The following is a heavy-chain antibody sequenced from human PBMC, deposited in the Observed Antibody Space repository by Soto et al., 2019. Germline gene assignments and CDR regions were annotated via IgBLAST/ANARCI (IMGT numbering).Heavy chain of an antibody. CDR3: ARESWNPGWFDP. D-gene: IGHD1-1*01. J-gene: IGHJ5*02. V-gene: IGHV6-1*01. CDR2: TYYRSKWYK. Sequence: SQTLSLTCAISGDSVSSNSAAWHWIRQSPSRGLEWLGRTYYRSKWYKSYAVSVKSRITINPDTSKNQFSLQLNSVTPDDTAVYYCARESWNPGWFDPWGQGTLVTVSS. CDR1: GDSVSSNSAA.